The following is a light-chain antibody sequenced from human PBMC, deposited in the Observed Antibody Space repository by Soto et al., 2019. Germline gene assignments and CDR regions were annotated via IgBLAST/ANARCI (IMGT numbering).Light chain of an antibody. CDR3: ASLTTTNFV. CDR1: SSDVGAYNL. CDR2: GVT. V-gene: IGLV2-14*01. J-gene: IGLJ1*01. Sequence: QSALTQPASVSGSPGRSITISCTGTSSDVGAYNLVSWYQHLPDKAPKLIISGVTNRPSGVSDRFSGSKSGNTASLTISGLQAEDEADYYCASLTTTNFVFGSGTKVTVL.